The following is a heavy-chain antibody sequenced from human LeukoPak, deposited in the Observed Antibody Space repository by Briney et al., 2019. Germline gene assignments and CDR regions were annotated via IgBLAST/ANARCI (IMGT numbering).Heavy chain of an antibody. CDR3: TRDHGMDV. V-gene: IGHV3-74*01. CDR2: IKSDGSST. CDR1: GFTFSSYA. J-gene: IGHJ6*02. Sequence: GGSLRLSCAASGFTFSSYAMSWVRQAPGKGLVWVSRIKSDGSSTTCADSVKGRFTISRDNAKNTLYLQMNSLRAEDTAVYYCTRDHGMDVWGQGTTVTVSS.